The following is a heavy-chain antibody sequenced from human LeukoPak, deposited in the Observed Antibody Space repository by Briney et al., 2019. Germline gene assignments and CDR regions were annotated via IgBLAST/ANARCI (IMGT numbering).Heavy chain of an antibody. CDR1: GYTFTSYG. J-gene: IGHJ5*02. CDR2: ISAYNGNT. V-gene: IGHV1-18*01. D-gene: IGHD3-10*01. CDR3: ARDPAGTLWFGESNNWFDP. Sequence: ASVKVSCKASGYTFTSYGISWVRQAPGQGLEWMGWISAYNGNTNYAQKLQGRVTMTTDTSTRTAYMELRSLRSDDTAVYHCARDPAGTLWFGESNNWFDPWGQGTLVTVSS.